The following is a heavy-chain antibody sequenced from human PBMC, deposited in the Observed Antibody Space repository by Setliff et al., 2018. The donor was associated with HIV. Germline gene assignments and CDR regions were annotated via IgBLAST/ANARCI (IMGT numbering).Heavy chain of an antibody. D-gene: IGHD3-16*01. CDR1: GFTFSGYS. Sequence: GGSLRLSCAASGFTFSGYSMDWVRQAPGKGLEWVGRIKSKTDGGTTDYAAPVKGRFTISRDDSKNTLYLQMNSLRAEDTAVYYCAREISGGPEGWGQGTLVTVSS. CDR3: AREISGGPEG. CDR2: IKSKTDGGTT. V-gene: IGHV3-15*01. J-gene: IGHJ4*02.